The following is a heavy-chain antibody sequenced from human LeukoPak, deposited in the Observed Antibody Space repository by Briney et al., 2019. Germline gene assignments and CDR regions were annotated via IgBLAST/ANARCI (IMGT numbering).Heavy chain of an antibody. Sequence: SETLSLTCTVSGGSISSSSYYWGWIRQPPGKGLEWIGSIYYSGSTYYNPSLKSRVTISVDTSKNQFSLKLPSVTAADTAVYYCARDSRRYSTSYGFDYWGQGTLVTVSS. D-gene: IGHD6-6*01. CDR3: ARDSRRYSTSYGFDY. CDR2: IYYSGST. CDR1: GGSISSSSYY. J-gene: IGHJ4*02. V-gene: IGHV4-39*07.